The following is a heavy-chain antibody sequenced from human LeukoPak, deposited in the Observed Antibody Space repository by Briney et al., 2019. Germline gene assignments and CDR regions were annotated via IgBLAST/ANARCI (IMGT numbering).Heavy chain of an antibody. CDR2: IYHNGST. CDR3: ARRPAFMVRGFIRLDY. CDR1: GGSFTAYF. J-gene: IGHJ4*02. Sequence: SETLSLTCAVSGGSFTAYFWSWIRQSPGKGLEWIGEIYHNGSTHYRPSLRSRVALSVDTSKNQFSLELHSVTAADTAVYYCARRPAFMVRGFIRLDYWGQGAQVTVSS. V-gene: IGHV4-34*01. D-gene: IGHD3-10*01.